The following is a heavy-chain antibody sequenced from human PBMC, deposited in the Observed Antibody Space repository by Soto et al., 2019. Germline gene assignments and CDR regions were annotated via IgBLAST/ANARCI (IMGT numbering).Heavy chain of an antibody. CDR3: AAGDIVVVPANSYCMDV. V-gene: IGHV1-58*01. Sequence: SVKVSCKASGFTFTSSAVQWVRQARGQRLEWIGWIVVGSGNTNYAQKFQERVTITRDMSTSTAYMELSSLRSEDTAVYYCAAGDIVVVPANSYCMDVWGQGTTVTVSS. D-gene: IGHD2-2*01. CDR1: GFTFTSSA. CDR2: IVVGSGNT. J-gene: IGHJ6*02.